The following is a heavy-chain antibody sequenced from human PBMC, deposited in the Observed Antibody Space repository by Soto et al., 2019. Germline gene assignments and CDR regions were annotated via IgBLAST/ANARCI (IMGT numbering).Heavy chain of an antibody. CDR1: GFSLTTSGVG. V-gene: IGHV2-5*01. J-gene: IGHJ4*02. Sequence: SGPTLVNPTQTLTLTCTFSGFSLTTSGVGVGWIRQPPGKALEWLALIYWNDGERYSPSLKSRLTITKDTSKNQVVLTMTNMDPVDTATFYCAHRLVGVAFDYWGQGTQVTVPS. CDR3: AHRLVGVAFDY. D-gene: IGHD6-19*01. CDR2: IYWNDGE.